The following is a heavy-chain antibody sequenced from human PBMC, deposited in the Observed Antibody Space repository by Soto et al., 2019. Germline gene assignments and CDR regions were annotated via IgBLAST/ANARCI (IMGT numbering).Heavy chain of an antibody. V-gene: IGHV4-39*01. CDR3: ASLKGGRYYYGSGSDYYYYMDV. D-gene: IGHD3-10*01. CDR1: GGSISSSSYY. J-gene: IGHJ6*03. CDR2: IYYSGST. Sequence: QLQLQESGPGLVKPSETLSLTCTVSGGSISSSSYYWGWIRQPPGKGLEWIGSIYYSGSTYYNPSLKSRVTISVDTSKNQFSLKLSSVTAADTAVYYCASLKGGRYYYGSGSDYYYYMDVWGKGTTVTVSS.